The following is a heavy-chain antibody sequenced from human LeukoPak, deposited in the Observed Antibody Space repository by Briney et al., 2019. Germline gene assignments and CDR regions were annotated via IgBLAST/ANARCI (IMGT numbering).Heavy chain of an antibody. CDR1: GGSISSYY. CDR3: ARQYYYDSSGYYYVGAFDI. V-gene: IGHV4-59*08. J-gene: IGHJ3*02. Sequence: SETLSLTCTVSGGSISSYYWSWIRQPPGKGLEWIGYIYYSGSTNYNPSLKSRVTISVDTSKNQFSLKLSSVTAADTAVYYCARQYYYDSSGYYYVGAFDIWGQGTMVTVPS. CDR2: IYYSGST. D-gene: IGHD3-22*01.